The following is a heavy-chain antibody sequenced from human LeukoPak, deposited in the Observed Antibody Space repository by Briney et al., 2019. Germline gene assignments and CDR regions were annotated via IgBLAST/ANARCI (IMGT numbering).Heavy chain of an antibody. J-gene: IGHJ4*02. Sequence: GGSLRLSXAASGFTFSSYSMNWVRQAPGKGLEWVSSISSSSSYIYYADSVKGRFTISRDNAKNSLYLQMNSLRAEDTAVYYCARGIAVAGTIFDYWGQGTLVTVSS. CDR3: ARGIAVAGTIFDY. CDR1: GFTFSSYS. CDR2: ISSSSSYI. D-gene: IGHD6-19*01. V-gene: IGHV3-21*01.